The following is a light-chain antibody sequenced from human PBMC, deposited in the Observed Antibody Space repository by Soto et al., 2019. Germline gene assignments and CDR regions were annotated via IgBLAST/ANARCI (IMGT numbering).Light chain of an antibody. CDR1: QSVSSSY. J-gene: IGKJ3*01. V-gene: IGKV3-20*01. Sequence: EIVLTQSPGTLSLSPGERATLSCRVSQSVSSSYLAWYQQKPGQAPRLLIYGASNRATGIPDRFSGSGSGTDFTLTISRLEPEDFAVYYCQQYGSSFTFGPGTKVDIK. CDR2: GAS. CDR3: QQYGSSFT.